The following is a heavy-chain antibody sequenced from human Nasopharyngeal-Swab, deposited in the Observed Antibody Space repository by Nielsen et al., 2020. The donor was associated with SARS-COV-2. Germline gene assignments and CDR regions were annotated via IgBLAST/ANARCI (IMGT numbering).Heavy chain of an antibody. CDR1: GFTFSSYG. Sequence: GESLKISCAASGFTFSSYGMHWVRQAPGKGLEWVAVIWYDGSNKYYADSVKGRFTISRDNSKNTLYLQMNSLRAEDTAVYYCARLFLGMDVWGQGTTVTVSS. V-gene: IGHV3-33*01. CDR3: ARLFLGMDV. J-gene: IGHJ6*02. D-gene: IGHD2-21*01. CDR2: IWYDGSNK.